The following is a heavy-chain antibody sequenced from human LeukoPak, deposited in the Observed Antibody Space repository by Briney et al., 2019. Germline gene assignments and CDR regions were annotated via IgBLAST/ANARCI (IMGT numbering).Heavy chain of an antibody. V-gene: IGHV1-3*01. Sequence: ASVKVSCKASGYTFTRFAMHWVRQAPGQRLEWMGWINAGNGNTKYSQKFQGRVTITRDTSASTAYMELSSLRSEDTAVYYCARSGGYDPGFDDYWGQGTLVTVSS. CDR1: GYTFTRFA. J-gene: IGHJ4*02. CDR2: INAGNGNT. CDR3: ARSGGYDPGFDDY. D-gene: IGHD5-12*01.